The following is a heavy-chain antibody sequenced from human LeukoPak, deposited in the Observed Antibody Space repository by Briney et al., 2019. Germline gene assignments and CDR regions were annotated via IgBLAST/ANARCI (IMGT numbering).Heavy chain of an antibody. CDR1: GFTFSGSA. Sequence: GGSLKLSCAASGFTFSGSAMHWVRQASGKGLEWVGRIRSKANSYATAYAASVKGRFTISRDDSKNTLYLQMNSLKTEDTAVYYCAKRPDCSTTNCFRFEYWGQGTLVTVSS. V-gene: IGHV3-73*01. CDR2: IRSKANSYAT. CDR3: AKRPDCSTTNCFRFEY. D-gene: IGHD2-2*01. J-gene: IGHJ4*02.